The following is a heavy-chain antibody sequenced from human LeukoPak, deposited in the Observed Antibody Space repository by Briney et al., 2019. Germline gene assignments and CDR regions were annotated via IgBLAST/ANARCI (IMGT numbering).Heavy chain of an antibody. Sequence: ASVKVSCKASGYTFTSYGISWVRQAPGQGLEWMGWISAYNGNTNYAQKFQGRVTMTRDMSTSTVYMELSSLRSEDTAVYYCARVHRLYGDYADAFDIWGQGTMVTVSS. CDR3: ARVHRLYGDYADAFDI. CDR2: ISAYNGNT. J-gene: IGHJ3*02. D-gene: IGHD4-17*01. CDR1: GYTFTSYG. V-gene: IGHV1-18*01.